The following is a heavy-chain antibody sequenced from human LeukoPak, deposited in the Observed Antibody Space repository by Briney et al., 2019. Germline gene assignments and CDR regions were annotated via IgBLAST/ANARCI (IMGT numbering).Heavy chain of an antibody. CDR1: GFTFSSYG. CDR3: AKDRSTWGYYYGMDV. D-gene: IGHD1-26*01. CDR2: ISYDGSNK. J-gene: IGHJ6*02. V-gene: IGHV3-30*18. Sequence: PGGSLRLSCAASGFTFSSYGMHWVRQAPGKGLEWVAVISYDGSNKYYADSVKGRFTISRDNSKNTLYLQMNSLRAEDTAVYYCAKDRSTWGYYYGMDVWGQGTTVTVSS.